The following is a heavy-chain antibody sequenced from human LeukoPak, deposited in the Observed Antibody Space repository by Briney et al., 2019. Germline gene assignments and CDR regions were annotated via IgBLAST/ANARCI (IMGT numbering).Heavy chain of an antibody. CDR1: GFTFSSYG. CDR2: ISYDGSSK. Sequence: AGGSLRLSCAASGFTFSSYGIHWVRQAPGKGLEWVAVISYDGSSKYYADSVKGRFTISRDNSKNTLYLQMNRLRAKDTGVYYCAKDRSTSWTFDYWGQGTLVAVSS. J-gene: IGHJ4*02. D-gene: IGHD6-13*01. V-gene: IGHV3-30*18. CDR3: AKDRSTSWTFDY.